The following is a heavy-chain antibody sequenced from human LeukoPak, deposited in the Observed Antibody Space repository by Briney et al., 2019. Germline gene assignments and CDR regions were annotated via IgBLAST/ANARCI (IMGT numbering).Heavy chain of an antibody. CDR3: ARGKDYYDSSGYSIDAFDI. V-gene: IGHV4-59*01. Sequence: SETLSLTCSVSSASMTNYYWSWIRQPPGRGLEWLGYIHHIGSTNYNPSLKSRVTISVDTSKNQFSLKLSSVTAADTAVYYCARGKDYYDSSGYSIDAFDIWGQGTMVTVSS. J-gene: IGHJ3*02. D-gene: IGHD3-22*01. CDR2: IHHIGST. CDR1: SASMTNYY.